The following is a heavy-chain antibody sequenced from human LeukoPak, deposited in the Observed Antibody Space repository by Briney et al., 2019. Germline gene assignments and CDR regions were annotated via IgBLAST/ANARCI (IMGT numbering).Heavy chain of an antibody. D-gene: IGHD2-15*01. CDR2: IYPGDSDT. J-gene: IGHJ4*02. Sequence: GESLKISCKGSGYSFTTYWIAWVRKIPGKGLEWLGMIYPGDSDTRYSPSFQGQITISVDKSISIAYLQWSSLKASDTAMYYCARLLQGVAGTWGYWGQGTLVTV. CDR3: ARLLQGVAGTWGY. CDR1: GYSFTTYW. V-gene: IGHV5-51*01.